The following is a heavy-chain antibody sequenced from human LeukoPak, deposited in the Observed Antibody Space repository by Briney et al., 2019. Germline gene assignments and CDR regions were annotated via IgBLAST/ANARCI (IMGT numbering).Heavy chain of an antibody. D-gene: IGHD5-18*01. V-gene: IGHV3-33*06. Sequence: PGRSLRLSCAASGFTFSSYGMHWVRQAPGKGLEGVAVIWYDGSNKYYADSVKGRFTISRDNSKKKLYLQMNSLRAEDTAVYYCAKDRGPRQLWSPGLDYWGQGTLVTVSS. CDR2: IWYDGSNK. CDR1: GFTFSSYG. J-gene: IGHJ4*02. CDR3: AKDRGPRQLWSPGLDY.